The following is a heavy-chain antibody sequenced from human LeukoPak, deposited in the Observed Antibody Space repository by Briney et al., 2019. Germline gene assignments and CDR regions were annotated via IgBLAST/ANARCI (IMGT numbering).Heavy chain of an antibody. Sequence: PSETLSLTCDVSGGSIDSTNWWNWVRQPPGKGLEWIEEIHRDGGINYNPYLKSRVTLSVDKSKNQFSLRLNSVTAADTAMYYCARSHDHLWGNYPDYWGQGTLVTVSS. J-gene: IGHJ4*02. CDR2: IHRDGGI. CDR1: GGSIDSTNW. D-gene: IGHD3-16*02. CDR3: ARSHDHLWGNYPDY. V-gene: IGHV4/OR15-8*01.